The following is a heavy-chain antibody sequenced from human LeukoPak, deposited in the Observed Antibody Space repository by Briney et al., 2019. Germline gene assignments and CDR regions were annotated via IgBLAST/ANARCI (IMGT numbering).Heavy chain of an antibody. CDR1: GFTFSSYG. J-gene: IGHJ3*02. CDR2: ISYDGSNK. Sequence: GGSLRLSCAASGFTFSSYGMHWVRQAPGKGLEWVAVISYDGSNKYYADSVKGRFTISGDNSKNTLYLQMNSLRAEDTAVYYCAKDWRGTAAWGAFDIWGQGTMVTVSS. CDR3: AKDWRGTAAWGAFDI. D-gene: IGHD6-13*01. V-gene: IGHV3-30*18.